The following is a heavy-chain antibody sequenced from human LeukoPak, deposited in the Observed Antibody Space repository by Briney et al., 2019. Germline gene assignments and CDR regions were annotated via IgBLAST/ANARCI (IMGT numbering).Heavy chain of an antibody. Sequence: ASVKVSCKASGYTFTSYDINWVRQATGQGLEWMGWMNPNSGNTGYAQKFQGRVTITADESTSTAYMELSSLRSEDTAVYYCARDLTTVTTAGNYWGQGTLVTVSS. CDR2: MNPNSGNT. J-gene: IGHJ4*02. D-gene: IGHD4-17*01. V-gene: IGHV1-8*01. CDR1: GYTFTSYD. CDR3: ARDLTTVTTAGNY.